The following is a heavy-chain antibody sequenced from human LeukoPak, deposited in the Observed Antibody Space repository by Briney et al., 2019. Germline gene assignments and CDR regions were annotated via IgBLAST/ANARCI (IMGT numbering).Heavy chain of an antibody. CDR2: INPNSGGT. V-gene: IGHV1-2*02. CDR3: ARVPYSSGWYVIDY. Sequence: ASVKVSCKASGFTFTGYYMHWVRQAPGQGLEWMGWINPNSGGTNYAQKFQGSVTMTRDTPVSTAYMELSRLTSDDTAVYYCARVPYSSGWYVIDYWGQGTLVNVSS. D-gene: IGHD6-19*01. CDR1: GFTFTGYY. J-gene: IGHJ4*02.